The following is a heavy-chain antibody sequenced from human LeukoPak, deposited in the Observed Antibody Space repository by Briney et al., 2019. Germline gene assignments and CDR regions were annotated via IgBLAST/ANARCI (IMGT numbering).Heavy chain of an antibody. CDR3: ARDHCSGGSCYRSPTDY. J-gene: IGHJ4*02. CDR1: GSTFTIYG. D-gene: IGHD2-15*01. Sequence: GASVTVSCTASGSTFTIYGNSWVRQAHGQGLEWMGWISAYNGSTNYAQKLHGRVTMTTDTSTSTAYMELRSLRSDDTAVYYCARDHCSGGSCYRSPTDYWGQGTLVTVSS. V-gene: IGHV1-18*01. CDR2: ISAYNGST.